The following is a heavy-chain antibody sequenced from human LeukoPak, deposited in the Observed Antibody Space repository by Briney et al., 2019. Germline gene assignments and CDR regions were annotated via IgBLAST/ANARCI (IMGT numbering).Heavy chain of an antibody. J-gene: IGHJ4*02. CDR1: GASISGSSHYF. CDR3: ARGSWQLAEEVY. CDR2: IYYSGIT. V-gene: IGHV4-39*07. D-gene: IGHD6-6*01. Sequence: PSETLSLTCTVSGASISGSSHYFWGWIRQTPGRGLEWIGSIYYSGITYYTPSLKSRLTISVDTSRNQFSLKLSSVTAADTAVYYCARGSWQLAEEVYWGQGTLVTVSS.